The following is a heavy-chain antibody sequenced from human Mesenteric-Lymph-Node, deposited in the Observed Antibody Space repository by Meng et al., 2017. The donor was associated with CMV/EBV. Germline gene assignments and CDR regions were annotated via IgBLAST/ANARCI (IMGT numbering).Heavy chain of an antibody. D-gene: IGHD6-25*01. J-gene: IGHJ4*02. CDR2: ISGTGTTI. CDR3: ASDRSAAGYFDS. Sequence: GGSLRLSCAASGFTFDDYAMHWVRQAPGKGLEWISYISGTGTTISYADSVKGRFTISRDNAQNSLYLQMNSLGAGDTAVYYCASDRSAAGYFDSWGQGTLVTVSS. V-gene: IGHV3-11*04. CDR1: GFTFDDYA.